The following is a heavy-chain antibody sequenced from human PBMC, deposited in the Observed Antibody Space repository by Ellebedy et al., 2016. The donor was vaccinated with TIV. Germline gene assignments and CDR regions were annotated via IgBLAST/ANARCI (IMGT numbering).Heavy chain of an antibody. CDR2: ITLSGRT. CDR3: ARGLARDY. J-gene: IGHJ4*02. CDR1: GGSFSGYY. Sequence: MPSETLSLTCAVSGGSFSGYYWSWIRQPPGKGLEWIGEITLSGRTNYNPSLKSRVTISVDTSKNQFSLNLSSVTAADTAVYYCARGLARDYWGQGTLVTVSS. V-gene: IGHV4-34*01.